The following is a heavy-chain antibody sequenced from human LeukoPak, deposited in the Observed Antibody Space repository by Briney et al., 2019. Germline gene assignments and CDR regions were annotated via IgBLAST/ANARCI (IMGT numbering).Heavy chain of an antibody. CDR2: IYTSGST. D-gene: IGHD3-10*01. V-gene: IGHV4-4*07. J-gene: IGHJ3*02. Sequence: PSETLSLTCTVSGGSISSYYWSWIRQPAGKGLEWIGRIYTSGSTNYNPSLKSRVTMSVDTSKNQFSLKLSSVTAADTAVYYCARDQLWYGNVLDAFDIWGQGTMVTVSS. CDR1: GGSISSYY. CDR3: ARDQLWYGNVLDAFDI.